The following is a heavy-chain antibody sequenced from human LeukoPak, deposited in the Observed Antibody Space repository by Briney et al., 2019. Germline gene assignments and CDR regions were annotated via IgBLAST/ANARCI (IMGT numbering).Heavy chain of an antibody. D-gene: IGHD6-6*01. Sequence: PSETLSLTCTVSGGSISSYYWSWIRQPPGKGLEWIGYIYYSGSTNYNPSLKSRVTISVDTSKNQFSLKLSSVTAADAAVYYCARGSYPFLTRVPFDPWGQGTLVTVSS. J-gene: IGHJ5*02. CDR3: ARGSYPFLTRVPFDP. CDR2: IYYSGST. V-gene: IGHV4-59*12. CDR1: GGSISSYY.